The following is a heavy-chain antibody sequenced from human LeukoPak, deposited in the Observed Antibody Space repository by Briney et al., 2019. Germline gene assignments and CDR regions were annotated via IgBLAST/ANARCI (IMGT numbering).Heavy chain of an antibody. J-gene: IGHJ4*02. D-gene: IGHD3-22*01. CDR3: ARGGHYYDSSGYYSFDY. CDR1: GYTFASYG. CDR2: ISAYNGNT. Sequence: ASVKVSCKASGYTFASYGISWVRQAPGQGLEWMGWISAYNGNTNYAQKLQGRVTKTTDTSASTAYMELSSLRSEDMAVYYCARGGHYYDSSGYYSFDYWGQGTLVTVSS. V-gene: IGHV1-18*03.